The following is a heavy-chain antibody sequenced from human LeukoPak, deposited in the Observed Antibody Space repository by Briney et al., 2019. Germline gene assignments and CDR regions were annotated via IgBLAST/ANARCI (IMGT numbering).Heavy chain of an antibody. D-gene: IGHD2-2*01. V-gene: IGHV3-23*01. CDR3: AKCSSTSCPLYYFDY. CDR2: ISGSGGST. Sequence: GASLRLSCAASGFTFSSYAMSWVRQAPGKGLEWVSAISGSGGSTYYAGSVKGRFTISRDNSKNTLYLQMNSLRAEDTAVYYCAKCSSTSCPLYYFDYWGQGTLVTVSS. CDR1: GFTFSSYA. J-gene: IGHJ4*02.